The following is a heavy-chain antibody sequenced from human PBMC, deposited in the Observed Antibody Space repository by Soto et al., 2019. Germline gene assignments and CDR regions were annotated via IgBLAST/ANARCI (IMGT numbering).Heavy chain of an antibody. CDR1: GFTFSSYA. Sequence: EVPLLESGGGLVQPGGSLRLSCAASGFTFSSYAMSWVRQAPGKGLEWVSAISGSGGSTYYADSVKGRFTISRDNSKNTLYLQMNRLRAEDTAVYYCAKERMVAGLVHWFDPWGQGTLVTVSS. V-gene: IGHV3-23*01. D-gene: IGHD6-19*01. CDR3: AKERMVAGLVHWFDP. J-gene: IGHJ5*02. CDR2: ISGSGGST.